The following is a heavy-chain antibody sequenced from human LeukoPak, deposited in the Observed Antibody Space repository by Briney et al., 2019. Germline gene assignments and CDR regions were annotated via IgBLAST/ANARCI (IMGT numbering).Heavy chain of an antibody. V-gene: IGHV3-48*01. CDR1: GFTFSSYS. CDR3: ARAPPRDGYKLSDY. CDR2: ISSSSSTI. Sequence: PGGSLRLSCAASGFTFSSYSMNWVRQAPGKGLEWVSYISSSSSTIYYADSVKGRFTISRDNAKNSLYLQMNSLRAEDTAVYYCARAPPRDGYKLSDYWGQGTLVTVSS. J-gene: IGHJ4*02. D-gene: IGHD5-24*01.